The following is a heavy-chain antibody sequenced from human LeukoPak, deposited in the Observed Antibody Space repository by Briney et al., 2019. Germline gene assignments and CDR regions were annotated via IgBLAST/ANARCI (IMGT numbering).Heavy chain of an antibody. CDR1: GFTFDDYA. J-gene: IGHJ4*02. CDR2: ISWNSGSI. CDR3: AKSGDYDILTGGLDY. V-gene: IGHV3-9*01. Sequence: GGSLRLSCAASGFTFDDYAMHWFRQAPGKGLEWFSGISWNSGSIGYADSVKGRFTISRDNAKNSLYLQMNSLRAEDTALYYCAKSGDYDILTGGLDYWGQGTLVTVSS. D-gene: IGHD3-9*01.